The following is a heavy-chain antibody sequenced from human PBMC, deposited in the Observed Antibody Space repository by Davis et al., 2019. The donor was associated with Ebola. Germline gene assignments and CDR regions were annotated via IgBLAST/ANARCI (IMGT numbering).Heavy chain of an antibody. J-gene: IGHJ4*02. CDR2: MNPNSGNT. CDR1: GYTFPSYY. Sequence: ASSKVSCKASGYTFPSYYINWVRQATGQGLEWMGWMNPNSGNTGYAQKFQGRVTMTRNTSISTAYMELSSLRSEDTAVYYCAIPPGYSSSWAFDYWGQGTLVTVSS. CDR3: AIPPGYSSSWAFDY. V-gene: IGHV1-8*01. D-gene: IGHD6-13*01.